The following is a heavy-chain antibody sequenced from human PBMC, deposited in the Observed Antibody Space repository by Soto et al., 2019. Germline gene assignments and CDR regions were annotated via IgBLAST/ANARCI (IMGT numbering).Heavy chain of an antibody. CDR2: ISYDGSNK. V-gene: IGHV3-30-3*01. J-gene: IGHJ6*02. CDR1: GFTFSSYA. Sequence: QVQLVESGGGVVQPGRSLRLSCAASGFTFSSYAMYWVRQAPGKGLEWAAVISYDGSNKYYADSVKGRFTISRDNSKNPLYLQMNSLRAEDTAVFYCARETDYYGSGTSYYYGMDVWGQGTTVTVSS. D-gene: IGHD3-10*01. CDR3: ARETDYYGSGTSYYYGMDV.